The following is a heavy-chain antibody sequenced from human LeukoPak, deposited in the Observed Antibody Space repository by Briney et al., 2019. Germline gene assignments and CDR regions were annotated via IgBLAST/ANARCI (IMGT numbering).Heavy chain of an antibody. J-gene: IGHJ4*02. CDR3: ARESVGVASYYFDY. CDR1: GYTFSSYA. V-gene: IGHV1-69*04. D-gene: IGHD1-26*01. CDR2: IIPILGIA. Sequence: ASVKVSCKASGYTFSSYAMHWVRQAPGQGLEWMGRIIPILGIANYAQKFQGRVTITADKSTSTAYMELSSLRSEDTAVYYCARESVGVASYYFDYWGQGTLVTVSS.